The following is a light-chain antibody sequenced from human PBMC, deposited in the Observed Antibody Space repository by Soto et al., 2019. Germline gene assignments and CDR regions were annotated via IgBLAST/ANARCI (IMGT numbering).Light chain of an antibody. Sequence: EIVLTQSPGTLSLSPGERATLSCRASQSVSSSYLAWYQQKPGQAPRLLIYGASSRATGIPDRFSGSVSGTDFTLTISRLEPEDFAVYYFQQYGTFGQGTKVEIK. CDR3: QQYGT. J-gene: IGKJ1*01. CDR1: QSVSSSY. CDR2: GAS. V-gene: IGKV3-20*01.